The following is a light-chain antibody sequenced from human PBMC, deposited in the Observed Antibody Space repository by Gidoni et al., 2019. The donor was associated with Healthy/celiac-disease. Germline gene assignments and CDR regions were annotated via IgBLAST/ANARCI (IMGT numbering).Light chain of an antibody. CDR2: DAS. CDR1: QDISNY. Sequence: DIQMTQSPSSLSASVGDRVTITCQASQDISNYLNWYQQKPGKAPKLLIYDASNLETGVPSSFSGSGSGTDFTFTISSLQPEDIATYYCQQYDNLPAYSFXQXTKLEIK. J-gene: IGKJ2*03. CDR3: QQYDNLPAYS. V-gene: IGKV1-33*01.